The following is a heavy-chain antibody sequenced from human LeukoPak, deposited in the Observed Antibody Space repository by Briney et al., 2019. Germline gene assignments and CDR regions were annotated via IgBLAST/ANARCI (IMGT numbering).Heavy chain of an antibody. J-gene: IGHJ6*02. Sequence: PGGSLRLSCADSGFTVSSNYMSWVRQPPGKGLEWIGEINHSGSTNYNPSLKSRVTISVDTSKNQFSLKLSSVTAADTAVYYCARTNIVVVPAATRFHYYYGMDVWGQGTTVTVSS. CDR3: ARTNIVVVPAATRFHYYYGMDV. D-gene: IGHD2-2*01. CDR1: GFTVSSNY. CDR2: INHSGST. V-gene: IGHV4-34*01.